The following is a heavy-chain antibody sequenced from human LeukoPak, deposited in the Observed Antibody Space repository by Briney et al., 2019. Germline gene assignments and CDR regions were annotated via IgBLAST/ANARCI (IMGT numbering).Heavy chain of an antibody. CDR2: FDPEDGET. CDR3: ATDYYDSSGYYPGGMDV. CDR1: GYTFTSYG. D-gene: IGHD3-22*01. J-gene: IGHJ6*02. V-gene: IGHV1-24*01. Sequence: ASVNVSCKASGYTFTSYGISWVRQAPGQGLEWMGGFDPEDGETIYAQKFQGRVTMTEDTSTDTAYMELSSLRSEDTAVYYCATDYYDSSGYYPGGMDVWGQGTTVTVSS.